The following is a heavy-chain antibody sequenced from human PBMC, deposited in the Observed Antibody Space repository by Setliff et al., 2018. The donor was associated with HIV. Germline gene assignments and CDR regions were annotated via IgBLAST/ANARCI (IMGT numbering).Heavy chain of an antibody. Sequence: SETLSLTCTVSGGSISSYYWSWIRQPPGKGLEWIGHMYTSGSTTYNSSLKSRVTLSVDTSRNQFSLKLSSVTAADTAVYYCARAINKSFDIWGQGTMVTVSS. CDR3: ARAINKSFDI. CDR2: MYTSGST. CDR1: GGSISSYY. J-gene: IGHJ3*02. V-gene: IGHV4-4*08.